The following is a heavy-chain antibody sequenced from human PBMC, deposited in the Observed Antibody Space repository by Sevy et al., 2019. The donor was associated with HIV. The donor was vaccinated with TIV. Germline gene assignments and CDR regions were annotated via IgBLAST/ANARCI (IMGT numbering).Heavy chain of an antibody. V-gene: IGHV3-21*01. CDR1: GFNFSIYN. CDR2: ISRRSKYI. J-gene: IGHJ4*02. CDR3: AREGDPIGYCSSSSCPFDY. D-gene: IGHD2-2*01. Sequence: GGSLRLSCAASGFNFSIYNMDWVRQAPGKGLEWVSSISRRSKYIFYADSVKGRFTISRDNAKNSLFLQMNSLRAEDTAGYYCAREGDPIGYCSSSSCPFDYWGQGTLVTVSS.